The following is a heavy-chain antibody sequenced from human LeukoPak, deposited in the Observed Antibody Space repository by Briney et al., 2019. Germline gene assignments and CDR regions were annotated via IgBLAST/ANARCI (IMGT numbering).Heavy chain of an antibody. CDR3: ARLVSSGWSTRHAWFDP. Sequence: KPGGSLRLSCAASGFTFSSYSMNWVRQAPGKGLEWVSSISTSSSYIYYADSVKRRFTISRDNAKNSLYMQMNSLRAEDTAMYYWARLVSSGWSTRHAWFDPWGQGTLVTVSS. D-gene: IGHD6-19*01. CDR2: ISTSSSYI. V-gene: IGHV3-21*04. J-gene: IGHJ5*02. CDR1: GFTFSSYS.